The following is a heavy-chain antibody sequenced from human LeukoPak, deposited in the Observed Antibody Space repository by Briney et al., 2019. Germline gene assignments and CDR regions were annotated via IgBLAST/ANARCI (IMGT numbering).Heavy chain of an antibody. D-gene: IGHD4-17*01. CDR2: IYSGGST. CDR3: ARDDYGDYFFDY. V-gene: IGHV3-66*01. Sequence: PGGSLRLSCAASGFTVSSNYMSWVRQAPGKGLEWVSVIYSGGSTYYADSVKGRFTISRDNSKNTLYLQMNSLRAEDTAVHYCARDDYGDYFFDYWGQGTLVTASS. CDR1: GFTVSSNY. J-gene: IGHJ4*02.